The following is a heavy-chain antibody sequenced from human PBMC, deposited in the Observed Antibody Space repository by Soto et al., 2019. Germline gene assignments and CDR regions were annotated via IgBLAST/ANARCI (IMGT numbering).Heavy chain of an antibody. CDR2: IHYSGNA. D-gene: IGHD1-20*01. Sequence: SETLSLTCSVSDDSINSDKYYWGWIRQPPGKGLEWIGGIHYSGNAYYNPSLQTRVSISLDKSRNHFSLKLNSVTAADTAVYYCARGGNWDDEGWFDPWGQGTLVTVSS. CDR1: DDSINSDKYY. V-gene: IGHV4-39*02. CDR3: ARGGNWDDEGWFDP. J-gene: IGHJ5*02.